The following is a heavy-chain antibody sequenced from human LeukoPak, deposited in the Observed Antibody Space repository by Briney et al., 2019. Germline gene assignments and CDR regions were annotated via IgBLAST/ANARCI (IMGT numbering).Heavy chain of an antibody. Sequence: ASVKVSCKVSGYTLTELSMHWVRQAPGKGLEWMGGFDPEDGETIYAQKFQGRVTMTEDTSTDTAYMELSSLRSEDTAVYYCARGWRIVVVPAAMYYFDYWGQGTLVTVSS. V-gene: IGHV1-24*01. D-gene: IGHD2-2*01. CDR2: FDPEDGET. J-gene: IGHJ4*02. CDR3: ARGWRIVVVPAAMYYFDY. CDR1: GYTLTELS.